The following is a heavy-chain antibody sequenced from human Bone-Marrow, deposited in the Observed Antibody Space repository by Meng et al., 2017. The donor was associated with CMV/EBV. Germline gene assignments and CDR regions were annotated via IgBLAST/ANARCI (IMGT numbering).Heavy chain of an antibody. D-gene: IGHD3-10*01. CDR1: GYTFTSYG. J-gene: IGHJ6*02. V-gene: IGHV1-18*01. CDR2: ISAYNGNT. CDR3: ARGPAGIWSADYYYYYGMDV. Sequence: VKVSCKASGYTFTSYGISWVRQAPGQGLEWMGWISAYNGNTNYAQKLQGRVTMTTDTSTSTAYMELRSLRSDDTAVYYCARGPAGIWSADYYYYYGMDVWGQGTTVPSP.